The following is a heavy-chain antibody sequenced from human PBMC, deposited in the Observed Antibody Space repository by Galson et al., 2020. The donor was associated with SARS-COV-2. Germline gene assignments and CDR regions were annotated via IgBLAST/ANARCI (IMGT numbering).Heavy chain of an antibody. Sequence: GGSLRLSCAASGFTFSSYGMQWVRQPPGKGLEWVAIISADGGKRYEADSVKGRISISRDNSKKTLNLQMNSLRPEDTAVYYCVKDIGRGVRGVPYGMDVWGQGTTVTVFS. J-gene: IGHJ6*02. CDR1: GFTFSSYG. CDR2: ISADGGKR. V-gene: IGHV3-30*18. D-gene: IGHD3-10*01. CDR3: VKDIGRGVRGVPYGMDV.